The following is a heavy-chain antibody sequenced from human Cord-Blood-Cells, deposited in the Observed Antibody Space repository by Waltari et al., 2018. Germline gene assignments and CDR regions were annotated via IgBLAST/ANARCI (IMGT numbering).Heavy chain of an antibody. CDR3: ARGPCGGDCYNWFDP. Sequence: QVQLVQSGAEVKQPGASVTVSCKASGYNFTGYYMHWVRQAPGQGLEWMGWINPNSGGTNYAQKFQGWVTMTRDTSISTAYMELSRLRSDDTAVYYCARGPCGGDCYNWFDPWGQGTLVTVSS. J-gene: IGHJ5*02. CDR1: GYNFTGYY. D-gene: IGHD2-21*01. CDR2: INPNSGGT. V-gene: IGHV1-2*04.